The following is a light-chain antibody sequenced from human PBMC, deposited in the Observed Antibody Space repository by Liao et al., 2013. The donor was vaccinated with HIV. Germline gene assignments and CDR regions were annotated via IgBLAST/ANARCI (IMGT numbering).Light chain of an antibody. CDR1: NVGSKS. Sequence: SYVLNQPPSVSVAPGKTARITCGGNNVGSKSLHWYQQKAGQAPVLVISYDSERPSGIPERFSGSNSGNTATLTISRVEAGDEADYYCQVWDSSSDHPYYVFGTGTKVTVL. V-gene: IGLV3-21*01. J-gene: IGLJ1*01. CDR2: YDS. CDR3: QVWDSSSDHPYYV.